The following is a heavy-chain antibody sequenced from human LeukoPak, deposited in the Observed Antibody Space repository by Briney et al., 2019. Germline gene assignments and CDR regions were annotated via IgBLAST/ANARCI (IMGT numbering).Heavy chain of an antibody. D-gene: IGHD3-16*01. CDR2: INPNSGGT. Sequence: ASVEVSCKASGYTFTGYYMHWVRQAPGQGLEWMGRINPNSGGTNYAQKFQGRVTMTRDTSISTAYMELSRLRSDDTAVYYCARDDYLWGTYDYWGQGTLVTVSS. CDR1: GYTFTGYY. V-gene: IGHV1-2*06. CDR3: ARDDYLWGTYDY. J-gene: IGHJ4*02.